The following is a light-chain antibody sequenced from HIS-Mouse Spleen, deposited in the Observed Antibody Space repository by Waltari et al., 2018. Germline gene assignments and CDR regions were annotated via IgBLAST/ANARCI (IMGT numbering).Light chain of an antibody. CDR2: LNSDGSH. Sequence: QLVLTQSPSASASLGASVKPTCPPCRGPSSYAIAWHQQQPETGPRYLMKLNSDGSHSKGDGIPDRFSGSSSGAERYLTISSLQSEDEADYYCQTWGTGNWVFGGGTKLTVL. CDR1: RGPSSYA. J-gene: IGLJ3*02. V-gene: IGLV4-69*01. CDR3: QTWGTGNWV.